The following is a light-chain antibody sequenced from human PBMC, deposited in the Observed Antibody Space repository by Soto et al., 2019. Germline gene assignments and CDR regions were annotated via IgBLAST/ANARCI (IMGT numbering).Light chain of an antibody. CDR1: QGIRND. J-gene: IGKJ1*01. V-gene: IGKV1-6*01. CDR3: LQDYNYPRT. Sequence: AIQMTQSPSSLSASVGDRVTITCRASQGIRNDLGWYKQRPGKAPELLIYATSILQSGVPSRFSGSGSGTDFTLTISSLHPEDFATYYCLQDYNYPRTFGQGTNVQIK. CDR2: ATS.